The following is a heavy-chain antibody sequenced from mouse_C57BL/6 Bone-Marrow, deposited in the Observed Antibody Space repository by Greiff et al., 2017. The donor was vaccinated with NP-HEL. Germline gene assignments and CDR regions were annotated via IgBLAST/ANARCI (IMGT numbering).Heavy chain of an antibody. CDR1: GYTFTSYW. D-gene: IGHD2-1*01. V-gene: IGHV1-64*01. J-gene: IGHJ2*01. CDR2: IHPNSGST. Sequence: QVQLKQPGAELVKPGASVKLSCKASGYTFTSYWMHWVKQRPGQGLEWIGMIHPNSGSTNYNEKFKSKATLTVDKSSSTAYMQLSRLTSEDSAVYYCARLDYGNYGYWGQGTTLTVSS. CDR3: ARLDYGNYGY.